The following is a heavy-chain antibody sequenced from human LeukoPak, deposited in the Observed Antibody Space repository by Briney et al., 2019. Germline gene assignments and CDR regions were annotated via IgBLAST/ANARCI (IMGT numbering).Heavy chain of an antibody. CDR2: ISAYNGNT. CDR1: GYTFTGYY. CDR3: ARGKGDNCNYGYFDY. V-gene: IGHV1-18*04. Sequence: ASVKVSCKASGYTFTGYYMHWVRQAPGQGLEWMGWISAYNGNTNYAQKLQGRVTMTRDMSTSTVYMELSSLRSEDTAVYYCARGKGDNCNYGYFDYWGQGTLVTVSS. D-gene: IGHD1-7*01. J-gene: IGHJ4*02.